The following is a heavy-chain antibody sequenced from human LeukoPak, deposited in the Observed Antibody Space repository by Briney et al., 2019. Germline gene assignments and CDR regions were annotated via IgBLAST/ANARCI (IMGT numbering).Heavy chain of an antibody. CDR3: ARSPPLAVAGTFDY. Sequence: ASVKVSCKASGYTFTSYGISWVRQAPGQGLEWMGWISAYIGNTNYAQKLQGRVTMTTDTSTSTAYMELRSLRSDDTAVYYCARSPPLAVAGTFDYWGQGTLVTVSS. CDR2: ISAYIGNT. V-gene: IGHV1-18*01. J-gene: IGHJ4*02. CDR1: GYTFTSYG. D-gene: IGHD6-19*01.